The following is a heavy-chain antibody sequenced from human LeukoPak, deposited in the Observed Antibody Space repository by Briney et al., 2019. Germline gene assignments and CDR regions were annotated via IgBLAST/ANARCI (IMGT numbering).Heavy chain of an antibody. Sequence: PGPSLRPSCAPSAFTFEDYAMHWVRQAPGKGLEWVSGITWNSGDIGYADSVKGRFTISRDNSKNSLYLQMNSLRAEDTALYYCAELTVPSSPDLSYWGHGRQVTVSS. D-gene: IGHD4-17*01. CDR2: ITWNSGDI. J-gene: IGHJ4*01. CDR3: AELTVPSSPDLSY. CDR1: AFTFEDYA. V-gene: IGHV3-9*01.